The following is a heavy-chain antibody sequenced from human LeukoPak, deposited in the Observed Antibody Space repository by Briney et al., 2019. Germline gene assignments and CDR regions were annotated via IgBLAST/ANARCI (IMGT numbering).Heavy chain of an antibody. J-gene: IGHJ4*02. D-gene: IGHD4-23*01. V-gene: IGHV3-30*02. CDR1: GFTFSSYG. CDR3: AKDQRPETTVVTPGSYY. Sequence: GGSLRLSCAASGFTFSSYGMHWVRQAPGKGLEWVAFIRYDGSNKYYADSVKGRFTISRDNSKNTLYLQMSSLRAEDTAVYYCAKDQRPETTVVTPGSYYWGQGTLVTVSS. CDR2: IRYDGSNK.